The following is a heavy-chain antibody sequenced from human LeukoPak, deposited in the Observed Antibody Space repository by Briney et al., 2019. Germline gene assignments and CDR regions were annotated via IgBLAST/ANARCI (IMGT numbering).Heavy chain of an antibody. CDR1: GGTFSSYA. CDR2: IIPIFGTA. Sequence: SVRVSCKASGGTFSSYAISWVRQAPGQGLEWMGGIIPIFGTANYAQKFQGRVTITADESTSTAYMELSSLRSEDTAVYYCARSGSGWSTGYFQHWGQGTLVTVSS. V-gene: IGHV1-69*13. J-gene: IGHJ1*01. D-gene: IGHD6-19*01. CDR3: ARSGSGWSTGYFQH.